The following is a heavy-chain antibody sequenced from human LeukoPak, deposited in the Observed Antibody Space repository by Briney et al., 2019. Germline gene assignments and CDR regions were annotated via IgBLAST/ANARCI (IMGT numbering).Heavy chain of an antibody. CDR1: GFTFSSYG. J-gene: IGHJ4*02. CDR2: IWYDGSNK. Sequence: GGSLRLSCAASGFTFSSYGMHWVRQAPGKGLEWVAVIWYDGSNKYYADSVKGRFTISRDNSKNTLYLQMNSLRAEDTAVYYCARGRVVGATRSAFDYWGQGTLVTVSS. CDR3: ARGRVVGATRSAFDY. D-gene: IGHD1-26*01. V-gene: IGHV3-33*01.